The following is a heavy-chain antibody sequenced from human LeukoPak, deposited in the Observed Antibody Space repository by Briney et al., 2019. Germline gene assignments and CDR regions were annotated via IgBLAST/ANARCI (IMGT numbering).Heavy chain of an antibody. V-gene: IGHV4-31*03. Sequence: PSETLSLTCTVSGGSISSGGYYWSWIRQHPGKGLEWIGYIYYSGSTYYNPSLKSRVTISVDTSKNQFSLKLSSVTAADTAVYYCARTITGETTILFDYWGQGTLVTVSS. D-gene: IGHD4-11*01. J-gene: IGHJ4*02. CDR1: GGSISSGGYY. CDR2: IYYSGST. CDR3: ARTITGETTILFDY.